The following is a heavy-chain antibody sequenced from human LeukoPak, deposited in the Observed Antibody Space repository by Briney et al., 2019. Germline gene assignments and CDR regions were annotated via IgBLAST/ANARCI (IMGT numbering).Heavy chain of an antibody. CDR3: ARGMYIMIIFGGVRSLNNWFDP. V-gene: IGHV1-2*02. Sequence: ASVKVSCKASGYTFTGYYMHWVRQAPGQGLEWMGWINPNSGGTNYAQKFQGRVTMTRDTSISTAYMELRSLRSDDTAVYYCARGMYIMIIFGGVRSLNNWFDPWGQGTLVTVSS. CDR2: INPNSGGT. J-gene: IGHJ5*02. D-gene: IGHD3-16*01. CDR1: GYTFTGYY.